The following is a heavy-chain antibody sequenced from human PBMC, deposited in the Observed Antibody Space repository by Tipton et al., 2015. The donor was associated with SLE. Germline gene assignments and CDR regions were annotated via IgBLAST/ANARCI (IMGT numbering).Heavy chain of an antibody. V-gene: IGHV1-3*01. CDR2: INAGNGDT. CDR3: ARNGWGNYLEY. J-gene: IGHJ4*02. D-gene: IGHD7-27*01. CDR1: GYTFSTYA. Sequence: QSGAEVKKPGASVKVSCKASGYTFSTYAIHWVRQAPGQRLEYMGWINAGNGDTKYSQTFQGRVTITRDTSANTAYMELSSLRSEDMAVYYCARNGWGNYLEYWGQGTLVTVSS.